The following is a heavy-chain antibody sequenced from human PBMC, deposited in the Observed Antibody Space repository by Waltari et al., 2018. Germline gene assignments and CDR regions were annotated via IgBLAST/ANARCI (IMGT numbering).Heavy chain of an antibody. J-gene: IGHJ6*03. V-gene: IGHV4-34*01. CDR1: GGSFSGYY. CDR3: ARVGGPPRFKYYYYYMDV. CDR2: INHSGST. D-gene: IGHD3-10*01. Sequence: QVQLQQWGAGLLKPSETLSLTCAVYGGSFSGYYWSWIRQPPGKGLEWIGEINHSGSTNYNPSLKSRVTISVDTSKNQFSLKLSSVTAADTAVYYCARVGGPPRFKYYYYYMDVWGKGTTVTVSS.